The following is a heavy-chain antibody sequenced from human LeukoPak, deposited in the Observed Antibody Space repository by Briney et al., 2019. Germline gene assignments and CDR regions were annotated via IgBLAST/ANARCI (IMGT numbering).Heavy chain of an antibody. CDR3: ARYSIAAAGTGKYNWFDP. V-gene: IGHV1-2*02. CDR1: GYTFTGYY. CDR2: INPNSGGT. D-gene: IGHD6-13*01. Sequence: ASVKVSCKASGYTFTGYYMHWVRQAPGQGPEWMGWINPNSGGTNYAQKFQGRVTMTRDTSISTAYMELSRLRSDDTAVYYCARYSIAAAGTGKYNWFDPWGQGTLVTVSS. J-gene: IGHJ5*02.